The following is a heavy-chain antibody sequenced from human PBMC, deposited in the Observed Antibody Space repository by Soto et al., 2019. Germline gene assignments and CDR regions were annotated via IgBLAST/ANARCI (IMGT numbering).Heavy chain of an antibody. Sequence: QLQLQESGPGLVKPSETLSLSCTVSGGSISSSSYYWGWIRQPPGKGLEWIGNIDYSGSTYYNPSLKSRVTISVDTSKNQFSLKLSSVTAADTAVYYCARGIGYCSSINCYSSRRLRFDSWGQGTLVTVSS. CDR2: IDYSGST. V-gene: IGHV4-39*01. J-gene: IGHJ4*02. CDR3: ARGIGYCSSINCYSSRRLRFDS. CDR1: GGSISSSSYY. D-gene: IGHD2-2*01.